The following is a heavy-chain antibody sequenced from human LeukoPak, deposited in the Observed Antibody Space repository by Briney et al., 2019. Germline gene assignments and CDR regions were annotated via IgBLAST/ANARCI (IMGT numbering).Heavy chain of an antibody. CDR3: HCTVTEYYFDY. Sequence: PGGSLRLSCAASGFTFSSYAMSWVRQAPGKGLEWVSAISGRGGSTYYADSVKGRFTISRDNSKNTLYLQMNSLRAEDTAVYYCHCTVTEYYFDYWGQGTLVTVSS. J-gene: IGHJ4*02. CDR2: ISGRGGST. V-gene: IGHV3-23*01. CDR1: GFTFSSYA. D-gene: IGHD4-17*01.